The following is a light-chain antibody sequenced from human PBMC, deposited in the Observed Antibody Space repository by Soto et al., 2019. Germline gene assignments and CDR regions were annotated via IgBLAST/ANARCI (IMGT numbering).Light chain of an antibody. Sequence: IVLTQSPLSLPVTLGQPASISCRSSQSLVHSDGNTYLNWFQQRPGQSPRRLIYKASNRDSGVPDRFSGSGSGTDFTLSISRVEADDVGVYSCMQGITFTFDQGTKVDIK. V-gene: IGKV2-30*02. CDR1: QSLVHSDGNTY. J-gene: IGKJ1*01. CDR2: KAS. CDR3: MQGITFT.